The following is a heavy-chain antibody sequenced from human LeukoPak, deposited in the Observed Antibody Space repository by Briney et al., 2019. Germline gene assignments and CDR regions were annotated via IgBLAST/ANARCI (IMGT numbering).Heavy chain of an antibody. CDR2: INHSGST. V-gene: IGHV4-34*01. D-gene: IGHD4-17*01. Sequence: PSETLSLTCAVYGGSLSGYYWSWIRQPPGKGLEWIGEINHSGSTNYNPSLKSRVTISVDTSKNQFSLKLSSVTAADTAVYYCASGGMTTGTFWGQGTLVTVSS. J-gene: IGHJ4*02. CDR3: ASGGMTTGTF. CDR1: GGSLSGYY.